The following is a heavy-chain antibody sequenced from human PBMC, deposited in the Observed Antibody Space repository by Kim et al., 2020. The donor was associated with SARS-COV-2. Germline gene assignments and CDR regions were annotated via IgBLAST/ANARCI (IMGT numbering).Heavy chain of an antibody. CDR1: GYTFTGYY. J-gene: IGHJ4*02. V-gene: IGHV1-2*02. D-gene: IGHD1-26*01. CDR2: INPNSGGT. Sequence: ASVKVSCKASGYTFTGYYMHWVRQAPGQGLEWMGWINPNSGGTNYAQKFQGRVTMTRDTSISTAYMELSRLRSDDTAVYYCARAHPRGELPEYWGQGTLVTVSS. CDR3: ARAHPRGELPEY.